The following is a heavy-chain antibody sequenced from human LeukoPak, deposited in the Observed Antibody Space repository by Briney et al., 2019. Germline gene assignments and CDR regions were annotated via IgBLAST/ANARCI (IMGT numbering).Heavy chain of an antibody. Sequence: PSETLSLTCTVSGGSISSSSYYWSWIRQPPGKGLEWIGYIYYSGSTNYNPSLKSRVSISLDTSKNQFSLKLSSVTAADTAVYYCARGVSHYFYPDYWGQGALVTVSS. J-gene: IGHJ4*02. CDR2: IYYSGST. CDR1: GGSISSSSYY. D-gene: IGHD2/OR15-2a*01. V-gene: IGHV4-61*01. CDR3: ARGVSHYFYPDY.